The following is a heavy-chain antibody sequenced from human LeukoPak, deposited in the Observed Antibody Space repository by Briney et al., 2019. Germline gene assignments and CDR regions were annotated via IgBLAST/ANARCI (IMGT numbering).Heavy chain of an antibody. J-gene: IGHJ4*02. D-gene: IGHD6-19*01. CDR3: ARHRLPSSGWYLGYFDY. CDR2: IYYSGST. V-gene: IGHV4-39*01. Sequence: SETLSLTCTVSGGSISSSSYYWGWIRQPPGKGVEWIGSIYYSGSTYYNPSLKSRVTISVDTSKNQFSLKLSSVTAADTAVYYCARHRLPSSGWYLGYFDYWGQGTLVTVSS. CDR1: GGSISSSSYY.